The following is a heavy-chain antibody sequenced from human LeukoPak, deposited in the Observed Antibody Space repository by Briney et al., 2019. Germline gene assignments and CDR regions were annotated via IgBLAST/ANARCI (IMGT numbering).Heavy chain of an antibody. J-gene: IGHJ3*02. V-gene: IGHV1-2*06. Sequence: GASVKVSCKASGYTFTGHYMHWVRQAPGQGLEWMGRINPNSGGANYAQKFQGRVTMTRDTSISTAYMELSGLRSDDTAVYYYARDREVGSTDDAFDIWGQGTRVIVSS. CDR3: ARDREVGSTDDAFDI. D-gene: IGHD1-26*01. CDR1: GYTFTGHY. CDR2: INPNSGGA.